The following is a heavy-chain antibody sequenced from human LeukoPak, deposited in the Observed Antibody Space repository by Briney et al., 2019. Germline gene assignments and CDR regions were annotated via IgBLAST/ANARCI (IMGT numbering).Heavy chain of an antibody. CDR1: VFTFSSYA. J-gene: IGHJ4*02. D-gene: IGHD2-21*01. CDR2: ISKSAGST. CDR3: ARGALIPDF. Sequence: HGWSVRLSCAASVFTFSSYAMTGVRQAPAKGLAWVSSISKSAGSTYYAASVKGRFTISRDNSKNSVYPHMDSLRVEDTAIYYCARGALIPDFRGQGTLATVSS. V-gene: IGHV3-23*01.